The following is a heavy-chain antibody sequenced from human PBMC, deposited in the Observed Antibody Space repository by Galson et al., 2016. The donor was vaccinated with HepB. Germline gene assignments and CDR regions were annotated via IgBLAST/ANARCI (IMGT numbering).Heavy chain of an antibody. D-gene: IGHD2/OR15-2a*01. V-gene: IGHV4-4*02. Sequence: ETLSLTCAVSGVSITSNDWWSWVRQPPGQGLEWIGQIFHSGRVNYTPSLASRVTISIDTSNNHFSLRLTSVTAADTALYYCARQYWGGPSDYWGQGTLVTVSS. CDR1: GVSITSNDW. J-gene: IGHJ4*02. CDR3: ARQYWGGPSDY. CDR2: IFHSGRV.